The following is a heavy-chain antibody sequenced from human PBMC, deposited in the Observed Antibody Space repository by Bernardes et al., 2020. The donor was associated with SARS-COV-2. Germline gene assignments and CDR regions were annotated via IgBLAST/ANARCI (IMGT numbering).Heavy chain of an antibody. CDR2: IWYDGSKK. CDR1: GFTFSNYA. CDR3: AREREPQFPLLGMDV. J-gene: IGHJ6*02. Sequence: GGSLRLSCGASGFTFSNYAMHWVRQAPGKGLECVAVIWYDGSKKYYPYSVKGRFTISRDNSKNTLYLQMNSLRVEDTAVYYCAREREPQFPLLGMDVWGQGTTVTVSS. V-gene: IGHV3-33*01. D-gene: IGHD1-26*01.